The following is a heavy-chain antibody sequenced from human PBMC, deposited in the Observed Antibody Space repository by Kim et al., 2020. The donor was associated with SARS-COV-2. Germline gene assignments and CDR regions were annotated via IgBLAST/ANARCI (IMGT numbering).Heavy chain of an antibody. J-gene: IGHJ4*01. CDR3: VRSTVVNSQRIHFDS. Sequence: GGSLRLSCAASGFTFGTYEMNWVRQVPGKGLEWISYISSRTTTILYADSVKGRFTISRDNAKNALYLQMNSLRAEDTAIYYCVRSTVVNSQRIHFDSWG. D-gene: IGHD2-21*01. CDR2: ISSRTTTI. V-gene: IGHV3-48*03. CDR1: GFTFGTYE.